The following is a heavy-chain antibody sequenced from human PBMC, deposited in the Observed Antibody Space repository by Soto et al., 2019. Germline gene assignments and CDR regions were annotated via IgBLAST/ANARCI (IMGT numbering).Heavy chain of an antibody. CDR2: IYYTGDT. D-gene: IGHD3-16*01. J-gene: IGHJ6*02. CDR1: GASISTSTYY. CDR3: SRHGAAVLYYYGMDV. V-gene: IGHV4-39*01. Sequence: SETLSLTCSVSGASISTSTYYWAWVRQPPGKGLEWIGYIYYTGDTFYNPSLKSRVTISVDTSIHQFSLTLTSVTAADTAMYYCSRHGAAVLYYYGMDVWGQGTAVTVSS.